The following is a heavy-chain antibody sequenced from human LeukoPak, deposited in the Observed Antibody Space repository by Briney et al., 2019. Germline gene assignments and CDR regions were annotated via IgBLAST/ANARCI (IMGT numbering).Heavy chain of an antibody. CDR1: GESFSAYY. CDR3: ARGHYYDSSGETYYFDY. Sequence: PSETLSLTCAVYGESFSAYYWSWIRQPPGKGLEWIGEISHSGSTNCNPSLKSRVSISLDTSKNQFSLKLSPVTAADTAVYYCARGHYYDSSGETYYFDYWGQGTLVTVSS. CDR2: ISHSGST. J-gene: IGHJ4*02. V-gene: IGHV4-34*01. D-gene: IGHD3-22*01.